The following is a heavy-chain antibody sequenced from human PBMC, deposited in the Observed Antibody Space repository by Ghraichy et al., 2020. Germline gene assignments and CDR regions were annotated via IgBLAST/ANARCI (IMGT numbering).Heavy chain of an antibody. J-gene: IGHJ3*02. CDR1: GYTFTSYG. CDR2: ISAYNGNT. CDR3: ARDLLRMTTVTTSVDAFDI. Sequence: ASVKVSCKASGYTFTSYGISWVRQAPGQGLEWMGWISAYNGNTNYAQKLQGRVTMTTDTSTSTAYMELRSLRSDDTAVYYCARDLLRMTTVTTSVDAFDIWGQGTMVTVSS. D-gene: IGHD4-17*01. V-gene: IGHV1-18*04.